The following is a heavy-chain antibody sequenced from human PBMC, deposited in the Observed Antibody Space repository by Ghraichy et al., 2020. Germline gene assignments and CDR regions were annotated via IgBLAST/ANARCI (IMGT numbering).Heavy chain of an antibody. CDR3: ASTSSSQPRDSYYGMDV. J-gene: IGHJ6*02. CDR1: GFTFSSYA. Sequence: GESLNISCAASGFTFSSYAMSWVRQAPGKGLKWVSAISGSGISTYYADSVKGRFTISRDNSKNTLYLQMNSLRAEDMAAYYCASTSSSQPRDSYYGMDVWGQGTTVTVSS. CDR2: ISGSGIST. D-gene: IGHD6-13*01. V-gene: IGHV3-23*01.